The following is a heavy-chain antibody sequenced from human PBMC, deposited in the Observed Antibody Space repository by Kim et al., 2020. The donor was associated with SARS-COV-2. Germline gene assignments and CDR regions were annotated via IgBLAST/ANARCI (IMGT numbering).Heavy chain of an antibody. J-gene: IGHJ4*02. D-gene: IGHD6-13*01. V-gene: IGHV3-11*01. CDR2: ISSSGSTI. Sequence: GGSLRLSCAASGFTFSDYYMSWIRQAPGKGLEWVSYISSSGSTIYYADSVKGRFTISRDNAKNSLYLQMNSLRAEDTAVYYCARDVDIAAAGTTPIGDYWGQGTLVTVSS. CDR3: ARDVDIAAAGTTPIGDY. CDR1: GFTFSDYY.